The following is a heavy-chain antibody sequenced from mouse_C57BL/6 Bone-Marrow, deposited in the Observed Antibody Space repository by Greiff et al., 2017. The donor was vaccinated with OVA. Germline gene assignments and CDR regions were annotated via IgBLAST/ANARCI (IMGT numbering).Heavy chain of an antibody. J-gene: IGHJ3*01. Sequence: QVQLQQPGTELVKPGASVKLSCKASGYTFTSYWMHWVKQRPGHGLEWIGNIKPSNGGPNYNEKLKSKATLTVDQSSSTAYMQLSSLTSEDTAVYYSARDYGSPWFAYWGQGTLVTVSA. CDR2: IKPSNGGP. D-gene: IGHD1-1*01. CDR3: ARDYGSPWFAY. V-gene: IGHV1-53*01. CDR1: GYTFTSYW.